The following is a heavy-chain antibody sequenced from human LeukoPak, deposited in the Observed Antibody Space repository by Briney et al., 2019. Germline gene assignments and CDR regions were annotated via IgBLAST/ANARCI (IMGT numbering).Heavy chain of an antibody. CDR1: GFTFSSYS. D-gene: IGHD3-22*01. CDR2: ISSSSSTI. V-gene: IGHV3-48*04. CDR3: ARNYYDSSGSLRDYYYGMDV. Sequence: GGSLRLSCAASGFTFSSYSMNWVRQAPGKGLEWVSYISSSSSTIYYADSVKGRFTISRDNAKNSLYLQMNSLRAEDTAVYYCARNYYDSSGSLRDYYYGMDVWGQGTTVTVSS. J-gene: IGHJ6*02.